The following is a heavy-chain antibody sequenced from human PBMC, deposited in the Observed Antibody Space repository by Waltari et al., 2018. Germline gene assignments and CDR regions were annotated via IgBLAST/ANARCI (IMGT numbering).Heavy chain of an antibody. V-gene: IGHV3-48*04. Sequence: EGKRGEGGGWEGKGGERERIDCVAAALTFSTYSLNWVRQAPGKGLEWVSYISIIVTIYYADSVKGRFNISRDNAGNSLYLQINSLRAVYTAFYYCARDGGVDYWGQGTLVTVSS. CDR2: ISIIVTI. CDR1: ALTFSTYS. D-gene: IGHD3-3*01. J-gene: IGHJ4*02. CDR3: ARDGGVDY.